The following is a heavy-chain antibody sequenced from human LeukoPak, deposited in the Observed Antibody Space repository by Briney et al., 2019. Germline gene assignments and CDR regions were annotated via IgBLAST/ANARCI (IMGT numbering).Heavy chain of an antibody. CDR2: INPNSGGT. CDR1: GYTFTGYY. D-gene: IGHD6-6*01. CDR3: ARVQGARPSNWFDP. Sequence: ASVKVSCKASGYTFTGYYMHWVRQAPGQGLEWMGWINPNSGGTNYAQKFQGRVTMTRDTSISTAYMELSRLRSDDTAVYYCARVQGARPSNWFDPWGQGTLVTVSS. J-gene: IGHJ5*02. V-gene: IGHV1-2*02.